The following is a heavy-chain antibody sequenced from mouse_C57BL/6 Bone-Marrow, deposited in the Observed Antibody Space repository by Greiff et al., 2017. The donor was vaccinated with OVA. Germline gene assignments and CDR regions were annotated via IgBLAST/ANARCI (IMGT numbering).Heavy chain of an antibody. D-gene: IGHD2-13*01. Sequence: VQLQQSGPELVKPGASVKISCKASGYSFTSYYIHWVKQRHGQGLEWIGWIYPGSGNTKYNEKFKGKGTMTADTSSRTAYMQLLSLTSEDSAVYYCARQDYRYWYFDVWGTGTTVTVSS. CDR2: IYPGSGNT. CDR1: GYSFTSYY. CDR3: ARQDYRYWYFDV. V-gene: IGHV1-66*01. J-gene: IGHJ1*03.